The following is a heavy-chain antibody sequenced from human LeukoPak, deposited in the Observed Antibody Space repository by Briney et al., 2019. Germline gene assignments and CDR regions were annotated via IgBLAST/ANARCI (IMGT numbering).Heavy chain of an antibody. CDR3: ANVLLVGVYDAHYFDH. CDR2: IYYSGST. V-gene: IGHV4-30-4*01. CDR1: GGSISSGDYY. J-gene: IGHJ4*02. D-gene: IGHD2-8*01. Sequence: SETLSLTCTVSGGSISSGDYYWSWIRQPPGNGLEWIGYIYYSGSTYYNPSLKSRVTISEDTSKNQFSLKLSSVTAADTAVYYCANVLLVGVYDAHYFDHWGQGTLVTVSS.